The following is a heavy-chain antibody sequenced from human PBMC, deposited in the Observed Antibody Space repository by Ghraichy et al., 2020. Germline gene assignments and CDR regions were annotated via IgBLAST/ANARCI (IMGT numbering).Heavy chain of an antibody. Sequence: SVKVSCKASGGTFSSYAISWVRQAPGQGLEWMGGIIPIFGTANYAQKFQGRVTITADESTSTAYMELSSLRSEDTAVYYCARELIVVVPAANDGMDVWGQGTTVTVSS. CDR3: ARELIVVVPAANDGMDV. V-gene: IGHV1-69*13. CDR2: IIPIFGTA. J-gene: IGHJ6*02. CDR1: GGTFSSYA. D-gene: IGHD2-2*01.